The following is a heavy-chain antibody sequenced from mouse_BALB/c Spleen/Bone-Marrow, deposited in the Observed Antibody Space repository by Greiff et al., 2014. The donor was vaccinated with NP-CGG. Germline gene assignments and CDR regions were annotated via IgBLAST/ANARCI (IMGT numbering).Heavy chain of an antibody. V-gene: IGHV4-1*02. J-gene: IGHJ2*01. CDR3: ARQGYYGYSDY. Sequence: ESGGGLMQPCLYLPLSGADSALDFSRYWMSWVRQAPGKGLEWIGEINPDSSTINYTPSLKDKFIISRDNAKNTLYLQMSKVRSEDTALYYCARQGYYGYSDYWGQGTTLTVSS. CDR1: ALDFSRYW. CDR2: INPDSSTI. D-gene: IGHD1-2*01.